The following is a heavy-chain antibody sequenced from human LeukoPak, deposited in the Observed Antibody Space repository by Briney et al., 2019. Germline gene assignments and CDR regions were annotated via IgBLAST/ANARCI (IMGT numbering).Heavy chain of an antibody. CDR2: IYYSGSA. Sequence: SETLSLTCGVSGGSISSYYWSWIRQPPGKGLEWIGYIYYSGSANYNPSLKSRVTISVDTSKNQFSLKLSSVTAADTAVYYCARETSLVGYSGGLGFNYWGQGILVTVSS. CDR3: ARETSLVGYSGGLGFNY. V-gene: IGHV4-59*01. J-gene: IGHJ4*02. CDR1: GGSISSYY. D-gene: IGHD6-19*01.